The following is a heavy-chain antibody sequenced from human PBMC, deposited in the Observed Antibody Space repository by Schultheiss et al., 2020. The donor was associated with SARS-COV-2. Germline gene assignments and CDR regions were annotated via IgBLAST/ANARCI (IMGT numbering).Heavy chain of an antibody. CDR1: GFTFSSYG. CDR3: AHLVQTPTVANSMDV. CDR2: IKQDGSEK. Sequence: GGSLRLSCAASGFTFSSYGMHWVRQAPGKGLEWVANIKQDGSEKYYVDSVKGRFTISRDNAKNSLYLQMNSLRAEDTAVYYCAHLVQTPTVANSMDVWGQGTTVTVSS. J-gene: IGHJ6*02. V-gene: IGHV3-7*01. D-gene: IGHD4-23*01.